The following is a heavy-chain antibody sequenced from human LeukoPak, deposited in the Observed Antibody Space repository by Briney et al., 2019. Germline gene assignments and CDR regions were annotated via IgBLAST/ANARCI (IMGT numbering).Heavy chain of an antibody. CDR1: GFTFSSYA. V-gene: IGHV3-23*01. CDR3: TKGGDIVVVVAATPTPFDY. D-gene: IGHD2-15*01. CDR2: ISGSGGST. J-gene: IGHJ4*02. Sequence: GGSLRLSCAASGFTFSSYAMSWVRQAPGKGLEWVSAISGSGGSTYYADSVKGRFIISRDNSKNTLYLQMNSLRAEDTAGYYCTKGGDIVVVVAATPTPFDYWGRGTLVTVSS.